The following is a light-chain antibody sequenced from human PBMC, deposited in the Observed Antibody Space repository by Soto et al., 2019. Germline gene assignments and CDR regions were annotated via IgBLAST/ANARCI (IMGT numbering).Light chain of an antibody. CDR1: NIGSTS. V-gene: IGLV3-21*02. CDR3: QVWDTSSDHRGV. CDR2: NDR. Sequence: SYELTQPPSMSVAPGQTARITCGGNNIGSTSVHWYQQKPGQAPVVVVHNDRDRPSGIPERFSGSSSGNTATLTISRVEEGDEADYYCQVWDTSSDHRGVFGGGTKLTVL. J-gene: IGLJ3*02.